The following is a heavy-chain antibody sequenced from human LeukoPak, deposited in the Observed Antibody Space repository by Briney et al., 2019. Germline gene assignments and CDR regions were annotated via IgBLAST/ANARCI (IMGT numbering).Heavy chain of an antibody. CDR3: AKDGYCSSTSCPEYFQH. V-gene: IGHV3-64*01. J-gene: IGHJ1*01. Sequence: GGSLRLSCAASGFTFSSFAMHWVRQAPGKGLEYVSRISSGGDSTHYANSVKGRFTISRDNSKNTLYLQMNSLRAEDTAVYYCAKDGYCSSTSCPEYFQHWGQGTLVTVSS. CDR1: GFTFSSFA. CDR2: ISSGGDST. D-gene: IGHD2-2*03.